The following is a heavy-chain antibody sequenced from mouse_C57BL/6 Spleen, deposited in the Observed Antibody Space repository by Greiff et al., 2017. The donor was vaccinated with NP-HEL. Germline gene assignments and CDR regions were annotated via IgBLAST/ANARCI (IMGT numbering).Heavy chain of an antibody. CDR3: AREGENWSWFAY. CDR2: INPNYGTT. J-gene: IGHJ3*01. D-gene: IGHD4-1*01. V-gene: IGHV1-39*01. CDR1: GYSFTDYN. Sequence: EVQLVESGPELVKPGASVKISCKASGYSFTDYNMNWVKQSNGKSLEWIGVINPNYGTTSYNQKFKGKATLTVDQSSSTAYMQLNSLTSEDAAVYYCAREGENWSWFAYWGQGTLVTVSA.